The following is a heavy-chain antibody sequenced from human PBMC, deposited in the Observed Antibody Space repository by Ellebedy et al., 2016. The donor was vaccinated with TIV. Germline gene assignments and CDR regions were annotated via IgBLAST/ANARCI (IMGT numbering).Heavy chain of an antibody. CDR1: GGSINSNY. Sequence: SETLSLXXTVSGGSINSNYWSWIRQPPGKGLEWIGYIYNSGRTNYNPSLKSRVTISADTSKNQFSLKLSSVTAADTAVYYCAREDSNYSDRYYYNGLDVWGQGTTVTVSS. J-gene: IGHJ6*02. V-gene: IGHV4-59*01. CDR3: AREDSNYSDRYYYNGLDV. D-gene: IGHD4-11*01. CDR2: IYNSGRT.